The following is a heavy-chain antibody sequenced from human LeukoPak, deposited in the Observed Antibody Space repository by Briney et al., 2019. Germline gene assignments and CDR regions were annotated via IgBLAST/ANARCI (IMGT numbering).Heavy chain of an antibody. D-gene: IGHD3-22*01. CDR3: ARDWPTPLHYYDSSGSTEEFDY. J-gene: IGHJ4*02. CDR1: GYTFTSYG. Sequence: GASVKVSCKASGYTFTSYGISWVRQAPGQGLEWMGWISAYNGNTNYAQKLQGRVTMTTDTSTSTAYMELRSLRSDDTAVYYCARDWPTPLHYYDSSGSTEEFDYWGQGTLVTVSS. V-gene: IGHV1-18*01. CDR2: ISAYNGNT.